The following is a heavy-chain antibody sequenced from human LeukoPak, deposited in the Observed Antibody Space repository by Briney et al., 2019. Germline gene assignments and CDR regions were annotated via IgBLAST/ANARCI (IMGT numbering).Heavy chain of an antibody. CDR3: ARSPHILTGENFDY. J-gene: IGHJ4*02. Sequence: GASVKVSCKASGYTFTGYYIHWVRQAPGQGLGWMGWINLNSGGTNYAQKFQDRVTMTRDTSIITVYMELSRLRFDDTALYYCARSPHILTGENFDYWGQGTLVTVSS. V-gene: IGHV1-2*02. CDR2: INLNSGGT. CDR1: GYTFTGYY. D-gene: IGHD3-9*01.